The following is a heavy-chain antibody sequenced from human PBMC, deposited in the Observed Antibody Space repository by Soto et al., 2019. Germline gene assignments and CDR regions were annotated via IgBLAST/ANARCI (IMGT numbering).Heavy chain of an antibody. CDR1: GFTFSSYS. Sequence: PGGSLRLSCAASGFTFSSYSMNWVRQAPGKGLEWVSSISSSSSYIYYADSVKGRFTISRDNAKNSLYLQMNSLRAEDTAVYYCAKSGYSGSYSLSYYYGMDVWGQGTTVTVSS. CDR3: AKSGYSGSYSLSYYYGMDV. D-gene: IGHD1-26*01. CDR2: ISSSSSYI. J-gene: IGHJ6*02. V-gene: IGHV3-21*01.